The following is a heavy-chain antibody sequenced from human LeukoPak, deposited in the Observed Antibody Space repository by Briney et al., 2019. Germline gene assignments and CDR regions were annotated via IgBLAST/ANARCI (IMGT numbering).Heavy chain of an antibody. D-gene: IGHD3-10*01. CDR2: ISAYNGNT. Sequence: ASVKVSCKASGYTFTSYGISWVRQAPGQGLEWMGWISAYNGNTNYAQKLQGRVTMTTDTSTSTAYMELSSLRSEDTAVYYCAWSITMVRGLYYYYGMDVWGQGTTVTVSS. CDR3: AWSITMVRGLYYYYGMDV. CDR1: GYTFTSYG. J-gene: IGHJ6*02. V-gene: IGHV1-18*01.